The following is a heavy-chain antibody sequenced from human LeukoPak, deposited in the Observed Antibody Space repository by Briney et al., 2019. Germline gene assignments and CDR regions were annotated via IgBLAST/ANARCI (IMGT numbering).Heavy chain of an antibody. J-gene: IGHJ4*02. V-gene: IGHV1-2*02. CDR1: GYTFTGYY. D-gene: IGHD5-24*01. CDR2: INPNSGGT. CDR3: ARTGGRDGYGFDY. Sequence: GASMKASCKASGYTFTGYYMHWVRQAPGQGLEWMGWINPNSGGTNYAQKFQGRVTMTRDTSISTAYMELSSLRSDDTAVYYCARTGGRDGYGFDYWGQGTLVTVSP.